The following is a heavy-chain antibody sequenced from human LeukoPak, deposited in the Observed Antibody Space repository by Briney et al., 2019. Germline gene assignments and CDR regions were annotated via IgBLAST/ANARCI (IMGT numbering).Heavy chain of an antibody. V-gene: IGHV4-30-4*08. J-gene: IGHJ6*03. Sequence: SQTLSLTCTVSGGSISSGDYYWSWIRQPPGKGLEWIGYIYHSGSTYYNPSLKSRVTISVDTSKNQFSLKLSSVTAADTAVYYCARVSCSSTSCYTGINKGYYYYYYMDVWGKGTTVTVSS. D-gene: IGHD2-2*02. CDR2: IYHSGST. CDR3: ARVSCSSTSCYTGINKGYYYYYYMDV. CDR1: GGSISSGDYY.